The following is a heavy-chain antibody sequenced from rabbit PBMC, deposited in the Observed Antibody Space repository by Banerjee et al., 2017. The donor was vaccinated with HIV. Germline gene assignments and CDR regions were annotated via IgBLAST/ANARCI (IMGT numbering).Heavy chain of an antibody. D-gene: IGHD8-1*01. V-gene: IGHV1S40*01. CDR3: ARNAGSSDDSNL. Sequence: QSLEESGGGLIKPGASLTLTCTASGFSFSSSYWMCWVRRAPGKGLEWIACIAAGSSGSTFYASWEKGRLTISKSSSSTVTLQMTSLTAADPATYFCARNAGSSDDSNLWGPGTLVTVS. CDR1: GFSFSSSYW. J-gene: IGHJ4*01. CDR2: IAAGSSGST.